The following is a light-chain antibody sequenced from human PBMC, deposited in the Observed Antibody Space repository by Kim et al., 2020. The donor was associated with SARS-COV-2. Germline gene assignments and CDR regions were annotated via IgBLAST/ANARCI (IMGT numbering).Light chain of an antibody. Sequence: EIVMTQSPATLSVSPGERATLSCTASQSVSSNLAWYQQKPGQAPMLLIYGASTRATGIPARFSGSGSGTEFTLTISSLQSEDFALYYCQQYTDWPLYTFGQETKLEF. CDR2: GAS. CDR3: QQYTDWPLYT. V-gene: IGKV3-15*01. CDR1: QSVSSN. J-gene: IGKJ2*01.